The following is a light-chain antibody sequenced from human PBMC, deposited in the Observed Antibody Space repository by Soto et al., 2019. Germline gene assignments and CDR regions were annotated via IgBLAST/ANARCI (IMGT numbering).Light chain of an antibody. CDR1: QSVSSY. Sequence: DLQLTQSPSSLSASVGDIVTITCRASQSVSSYLNWYQQKAGKAPKLLIYAASSLQSDVPSRFSGRGSSTDFTLTINSLQPEDSATYYEQESHSDPLTFGGGTKVDIK. CDR3: QESHSDPLT. CDR2: AAS. J-gene: IGKJ4*01. V-gene: IGKV1-39*01.